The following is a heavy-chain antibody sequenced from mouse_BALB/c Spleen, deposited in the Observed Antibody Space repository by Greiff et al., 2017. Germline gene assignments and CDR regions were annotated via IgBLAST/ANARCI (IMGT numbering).Heavy chain of an antibody. D-gene: IGHD4-1*01. CDR3: APLWDDYAMDY. J-gene: IGHJ4*01. V-gene: IGHV14-3*02. CDR1: GFNIKDTY. Sequence: DVKLVESGAELVKPGASVKLSCTASGFNIKDTYMHWVKQRPEQGLEWIGRIDPANGNTKYDPKFQGKATITADTSSNTAYLQLSSLTSEDTAVYYCAPLWDDYAMDYWGQGTSVTVSS. CDR2: IDPANGNT.